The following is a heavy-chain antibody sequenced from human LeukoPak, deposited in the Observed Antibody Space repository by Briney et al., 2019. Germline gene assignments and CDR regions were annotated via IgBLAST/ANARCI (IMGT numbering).Heavy chain of an antibody. Sequence: PGGSLRLSCAASGFTFSSYAMSWVRQAPGKGLEWVSAISGSGGSTYYADSVKGRFTISRDNAKNSLYLQMNSLRAEDTAVYYCARTQGGNYYDSSGSPPFYYGMDVWGQGTTVTVSS. D-gene: IGHD3-22*01. J-gene: IGHJ6*02. CDR2: ISGSGGST. V-gene: IGHV3-23*01. CDR3: ARTQGGNYYDSSGSPPFYYGMDV. CDR1: GFTFSSYA.